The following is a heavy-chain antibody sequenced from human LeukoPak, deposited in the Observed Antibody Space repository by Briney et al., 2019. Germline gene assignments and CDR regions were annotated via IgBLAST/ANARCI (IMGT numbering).Heavy chain of an antibody. CDR1: GFTFSSYS. Sequence: AGGSLRLSCAAYGFTFSSYSMNWVRQAPGKGLEWVSSISTSSSYIYYADSMKGRFTISRDNAKNSLYLQMNSLRAEDTAVYYCARVEGNIVTTTEGYFDYWGQGTLVTVSS. D-gene: IGHD5-12*01. CDR3: ARVEGNIVTTTEGYFDY. CDR2: ISTSSSYI. J-gene: IGHJ4*02. V-gene: IGHV3-21*01.